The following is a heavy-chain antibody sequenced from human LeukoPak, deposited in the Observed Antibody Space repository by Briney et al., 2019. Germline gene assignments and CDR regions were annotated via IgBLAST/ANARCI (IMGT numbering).Heavy chain of an antibody. CDR2: ISSSSDTI. J-gene: IGHJ4*02. CDR1: GLISSNYN. V-gene: IGHV3-48*01. D-gene: IGHD2-15*01. Sequence: GGSLRLSCAASGLISSNYNMNWVRQAPGKGLEWISYISSSSDTIYYTDSVKGRFTISRDNARNSLYLQMNSLRAEDTAVYYCATDSYSLESDYWGQGIFVTVSS. CDR3: ATDSYSLESDY.